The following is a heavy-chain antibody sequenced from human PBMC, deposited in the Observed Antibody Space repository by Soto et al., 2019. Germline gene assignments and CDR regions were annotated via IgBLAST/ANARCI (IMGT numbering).Heavy chain of an antibody. D-gene: IGHD3-10*01. CDR1: GFTFSSYS. J-gene: IGHJ5*02. Sequence: PGGSLRLSCAASGFTFSSYSMNWVRQAPGKGLEWVSSISSSSSYIYYADSVKGRFTISGDNAKNSLYLQMNSLRAEDTAVYYCARSGSGSYYPHNWFDPWGQGTLVTVSS. CDR3: ARSGSGSYYPHNWFDP. V-gene: IGHV3-21*01. CDR2: ISSSSSYI.